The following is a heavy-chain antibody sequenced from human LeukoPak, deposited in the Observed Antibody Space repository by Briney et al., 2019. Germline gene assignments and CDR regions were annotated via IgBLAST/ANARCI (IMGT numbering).Heavy chain of an antibody. J-gene: IGHJ4*02. Sequence: GGSLRLSCAASGFTFSTYGMNWVRQAPGKGLEWVSYINLNSRTIDYADSVRGRFTISRDNAKSSLYLQMNSLRAEDTAVYYCAKDQEWELPDFDYWGQGTLVTVSS. CDR3: AKDQEWELPDFDY. V-gene: IGHV3-48*01. CDR2: INLNSRTI. D-gene: IGHD1-26*01. CDR1: GFTFSTYG.